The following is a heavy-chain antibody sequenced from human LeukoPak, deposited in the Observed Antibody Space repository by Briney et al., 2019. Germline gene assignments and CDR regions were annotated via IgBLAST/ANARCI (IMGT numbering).Heavy chain of an antibody. J-gene: IGHJ4*02. D-gene: IGHD3-10*01. CDR2: IYYSGST. CDR3: ARHESFRGYFDY. V-gene: IGHV4-59*08. CDR1: GASISDYY. Sequence: SETLSLTCTVSGASISDYYWSWIRQPPGKGLEWIGYIYYSGSTNYNPSLKSRVAISVDTSTNQYSLKLSSVTAADTAVYYCARHESFRGYFDYWGQGTLVTVSS.